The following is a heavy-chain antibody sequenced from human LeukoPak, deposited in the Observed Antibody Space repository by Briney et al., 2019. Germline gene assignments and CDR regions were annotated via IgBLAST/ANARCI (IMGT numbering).Heavy chain of an antibody. J-gene: IGHJ4*02. CDR1: SDSISSGDYY. Sequence: SQTLSLTCTVSSDSISSGDYYWSWIRQPAGKGLEFIGYINKNGGTYYNPPLKSRVSISIDTSKNQFSLKLTSVTAAYTAVYFCAREHKSYGDYPYYFDSWGQGTLVTVSS. V-gene: IGHV4-30-4*01. CDR2: INKNGGT. CDR3: AREHKSYGDYPYYFDS. D-gene: IGHD4-17*01.